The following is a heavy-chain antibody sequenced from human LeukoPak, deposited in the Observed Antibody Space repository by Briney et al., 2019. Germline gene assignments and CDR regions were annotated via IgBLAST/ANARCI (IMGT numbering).Heavy chain of an antibody. CDR1: GYSISSGYY. J-gene: IGHJ6*03. CDR3: ARERPGIAAAGRLYLYYYMDV. Sequence: SETLSLTCTVSGYSISSGYYWGWIRQPPGKGLEWIGSIYHSGITYYNPSLKSRVTISVDTSKNQFSLKLSSVTAADTAVYYCARERPGIAAAGRLYLYYYMDVWGKGTTVTVSS. V-gene: IGHV4-38-2*02. CDR2: IYHSGIT. D-gene: IGHD6-13*01.